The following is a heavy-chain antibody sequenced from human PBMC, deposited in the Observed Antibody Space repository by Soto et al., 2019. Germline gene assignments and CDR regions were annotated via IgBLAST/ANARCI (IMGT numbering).Heavy chain of an antibody. V-gene: IGHV1-69*06. Sequence: QVQLVQSGAEVKKPGSSVKVSCKASGGTFSSYAFSWVRQAPGQGLEWMGGIVPFIDTANFAQKFQGRVTITADKSTGTAYMELSSLTSEDTAVYYCARGGYSSSWRFDYWGQGTLVTVSS. CDR3: ARGGYSSSWRFDY. J-gene: IGHJ4*02. CDR2: IVPFIDTA. D-gene: IGHD6-13*01. CDR1: GGTFSSYA.